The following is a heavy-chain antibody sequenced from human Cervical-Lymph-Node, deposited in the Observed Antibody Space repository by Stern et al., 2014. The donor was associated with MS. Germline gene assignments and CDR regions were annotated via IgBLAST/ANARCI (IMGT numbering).Heavy chain of an antibody. D-gene: IGHD3-3*01. CDR1: GGTFSSYA. CDR3: AVATIFGVVTPLGKFDY. J-gene: IGHJ4*02. CDR2: IIPMFGTA. V-gene: IGHV1-69*06. Sequence: VQLEKSGAEVKKPGSSVKVSCKASGGTFSSYAISWVRQAPGQGLEWMGGIIPMFGTANYAKKFQGRVTITPDKSTSTAYMELSSLRSEDTTVYYCAVATIFGVVTPLGKFDYWGQGTLVTVSS.